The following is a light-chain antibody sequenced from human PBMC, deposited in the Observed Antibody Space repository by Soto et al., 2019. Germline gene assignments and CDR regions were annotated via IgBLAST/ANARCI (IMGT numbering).Light chain of an antibody. CDR2: VAS. Sequence: DIQMTQSPSSLSASVGDRVTITCRASQRISNYLAWYQQKPGQVPKLLIYVASTLQSGVPSRFSGRGSGTDFSLSISSLQPEDVATYYCQNYNSAPITFGQGTRLEMK. J-gene: IGKJ5*01. CDR3: QNYNSAPIT. V-gene: IGKV1-27*01. CDR1: QRISNY.